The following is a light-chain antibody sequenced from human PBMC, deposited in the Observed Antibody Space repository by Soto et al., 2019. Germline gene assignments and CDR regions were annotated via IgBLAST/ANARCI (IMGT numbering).Light chain of an antibody. CDR2: PAS. CDR1: QTIYNY. CDR3: QQLRGYPHT. Sequence: DIQLTQSPPFLSASAGDRVTVTCRASQTIYNYLAWFWKKEGKAPEFLIYPASTLQGGVPSRFSGHGFGINFTLTFCSLQPEDFAAYYCQQLRGYPHTFGQGTKLDIK. V-gene: IGKV1-9*01. J-gene: IGKJ2*01.